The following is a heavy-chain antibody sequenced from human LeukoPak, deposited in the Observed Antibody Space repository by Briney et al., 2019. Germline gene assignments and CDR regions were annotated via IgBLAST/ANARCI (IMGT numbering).Heavy chain of an antibody. V-gene: IGHV1-69*05. CDR2: IFPIFRTA. CDR3: ATGAGYTYGLRDRVFDY. Sequence: SVKVSCKASRGTFSRYAIGWVRQAPGQGLEWMGGIFPIFRTAHYAQKFQGRVTITTDESTSTAYMELNSLRSEDTAVYYCATGAGYTYGLRDRVFDYWGQGTLVTVSS. D-gene: IGHD5-18*01. J-gene: IGHJ4*02. CDR1: RGTFSRYA.